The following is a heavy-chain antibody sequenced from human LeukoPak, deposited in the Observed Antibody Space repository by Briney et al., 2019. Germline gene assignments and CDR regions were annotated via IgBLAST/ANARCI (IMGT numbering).Heavy chain of an antibody. CDR2: IYYSGST. D-gene: IGHD1-14*01. CDR3: ARKKGSRTYFDY. J-gene: IGHJ4*02. CDR1: GGSFSGYY. Sequence: SETLSLTCAVFGGSFSGYYWSWIRQPPGKGLEWIGYIYYSGSTNYNPSLKSRVTISVDTSKNQFSLKLSSATAADTAVYYCARKKGSRTYFDYWGQGTLVTVSS. V-gene: IGHV4-59*08.